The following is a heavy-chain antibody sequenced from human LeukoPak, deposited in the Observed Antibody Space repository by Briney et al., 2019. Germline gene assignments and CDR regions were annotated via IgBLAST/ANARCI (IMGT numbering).Heavy chain of an antibody. V-gene: IGHV3-30*04. D-gene: IGHD2-8*01. J-gene: IGHJ4*02. CDR2: ISYHARDQ. Sequence: GGSLRLSCTASGFTFSDHAMHWVRQAPGKGLQWVTVISYHARDQFYADSVKGRFTVSRDNSRNTLYLQMNSLRAEDSAVYYCAAQPCINGICYLDYWGQGTLVTVSS. CDR3: AAQPCINGICYLDY. CDR1: GFTFSDHA.